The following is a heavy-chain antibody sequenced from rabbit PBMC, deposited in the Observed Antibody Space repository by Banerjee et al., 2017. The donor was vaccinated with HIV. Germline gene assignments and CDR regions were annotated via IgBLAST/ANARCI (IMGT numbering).Heavy chain of an antibody. CDR1: GFTISSSYY. J-gene: IGHJ3*01. D-gene: IGHD6-1*01. CDR2: VYGGSSGIT. Sequence: QSLEESGGDLVKPGASLTLTCTASGFTISSSYYMSWVRQAPGKGLEWIASVYGGSSGITYYASWAKGRFTISKTSSTTVTLQMTSLTAADTATYFCARSYAGYAGDAYGPYTRLDLWGPGTLVTVS. V-gene: IGHV1S40*01. CDR3: ARSYAGYAGDAYGPYTRLDL.